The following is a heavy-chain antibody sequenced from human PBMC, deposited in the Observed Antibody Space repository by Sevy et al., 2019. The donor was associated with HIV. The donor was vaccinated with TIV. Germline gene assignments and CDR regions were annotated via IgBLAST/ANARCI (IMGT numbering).Heavy chain of an antibody. V-gene: IGHV3-21*05. D-gene: IGHD3-3*01. CDR1: GFSFSLYS. CDR3: ARDFTVFGVVSGIDY. J-gene: IGHJ4*02. CDR2: INPDSNVI. Sequence: GGSLRLSCAASGFSFSLYSMDWVRQAPGKGLEWLSHINPDSNVIYYSDSVKGRFTISRANAKNFLFLQMNNLRVDDTAIYYCARDFTVFGVVSGIDYWGQGNLVTVSS.